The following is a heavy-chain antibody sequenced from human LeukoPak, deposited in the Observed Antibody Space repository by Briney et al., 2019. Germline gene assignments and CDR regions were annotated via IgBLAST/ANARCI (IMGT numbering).Heavy chain of an antibody. CDR1: GFTFSSYG. V-gene: IGHV3-33*01. Sequence: GGSLRLSCAASGFTFSSYGMHWVRQAPGKGLEWVAVIWYDGSNKYYADSVKGRFTISRDNSKNTLYLQMNSLRAEDTAVYYCARDYYGSGSYYPDYWGQGTLVTVSS. D-gene: IGHD3-10*01. CDR3: ARDYYGSGSYYPDY. CDR2: IWYDGSNK. J-gene: IGHJ4*02.